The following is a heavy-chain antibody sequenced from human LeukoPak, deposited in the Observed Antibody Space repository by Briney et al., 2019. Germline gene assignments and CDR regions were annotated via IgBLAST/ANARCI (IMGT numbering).Heavy chain of an antibody. CDR1: GGSISSSSYY. D-gene: IGHD2-15*01. J-gene: IGHJ4*02. Sequence: SETLSLTCTVSGGSISSSSYYWGWIRQPPGKGPEWIGSIYYSGSTYYNPSLKSRVTISVDTSKNQFSLKLSSVTAADTAVYYCARDRAGDIVFWGQGTLVTVSS. V-gene: IGHV4-39*07. CDR2: IYYSGST. CDR3: ARDRAGDIVF.